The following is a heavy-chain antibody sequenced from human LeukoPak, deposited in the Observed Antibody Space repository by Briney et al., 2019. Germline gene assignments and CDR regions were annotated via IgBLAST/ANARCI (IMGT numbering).Heavy chain of an antibody. Sequence: GWSLRLSCAASGFTFSSYWMSWVRQAPGKGLEWVANIKQDGSEKYYVDSVKGRFTISRDNAKNSLYLQMNSLRAEDTAVYYCARVPSLLWFGELPAYFDYWGQGTLVTVSS. CDR2: IKQDGSEK. J-gene: IGHJ4*02. D-gene: IGHD3-10*01. CDR1: GFTFSSYW. V-gene: IGHV3-7*01. CDR3: ARVPSLLWFGELPAYFDY.